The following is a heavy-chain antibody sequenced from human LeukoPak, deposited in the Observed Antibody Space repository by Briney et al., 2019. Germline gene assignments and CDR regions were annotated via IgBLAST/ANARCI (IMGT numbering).Heavy chain of an antibody. D-gene: IGHD3-3*01. CDR3: ARDRVAGFDP. V-gene: IGHV3-7*01. Sequence: AGGSPRLSCAASGFTFSSYWMTWVRQAPGKGLEWVANIKEDGSEKYYVDSVKGRFTISRDNAKNSLYLQMNSLRAEDTAVYYCARDRVAGFDPWGQGSLVTVSS. CDR2: IKEDGSEK. CDR1: GFTFSSYW. J-gene: IGHJ5*02.